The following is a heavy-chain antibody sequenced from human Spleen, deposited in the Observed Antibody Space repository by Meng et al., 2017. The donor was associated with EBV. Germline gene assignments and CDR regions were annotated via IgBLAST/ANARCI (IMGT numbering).Heavy chain of an antibody. Sequence: QVQLERSWPGVSKPWCSVMLTCAVAGRSFNNSSISWWGPHPGERREWWIGNIPLCGTIIYAQTMKDRVTFTADESTKPAHMELNSLTFADTAVYYCARHREGAAAGKFGYWGQGTLVTVSS. CDR2: NIPLCGTI. CDR3: ARHREGAAAGKFGY. D-gene: IGHD6-13*01. V-gene: IGHV1-69*01. J-gene: IGHJ4*02. CDR1: GRSFNNSS.